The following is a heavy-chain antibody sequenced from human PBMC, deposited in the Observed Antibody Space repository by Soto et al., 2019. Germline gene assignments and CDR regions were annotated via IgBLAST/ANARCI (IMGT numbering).Heavy chain of an antibody. D-gene: IGHD5-12*01. J-gene: IGHJ4*02. CDR2: IYHSGST. Sequence: QGQLQESGPGLVKPSGTLSLTCGVSGVSISSGSWWSWVRLPPGKGLEWIGEIYHSGSTNYNPSLKSRVTISVDMSKNQFSLNVISVTAADTAVYYCARDGPGGYNLGYWGQGTLVTVSS. V-gene: IGHV4-4*02. CDR1: GVSISSGSW. CDR3: ARDGPGGYNLGY.